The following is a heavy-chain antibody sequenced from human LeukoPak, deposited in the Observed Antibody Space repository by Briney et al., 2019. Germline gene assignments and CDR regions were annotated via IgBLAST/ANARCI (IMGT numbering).Heavy chain of an antibody. Sequence: GPLRLSCAASGFTFSSYWMSWVRQPPGKGLEWFGNIHYSGSTYYNPSLKSRVTISVDTSKNQFSLKLNSVTAADTAVYYCARDPLTNPGLYYFDYWGQGTLVTVSS. D-gene: IGHD1-14*01. CDR3: ARDPLTNPGLYYFDY. J-gene: IGHJ4*02. CDR1: GFTFSSYW. CDR2: IHYSGST. V-gene: IGHV4-59*12.